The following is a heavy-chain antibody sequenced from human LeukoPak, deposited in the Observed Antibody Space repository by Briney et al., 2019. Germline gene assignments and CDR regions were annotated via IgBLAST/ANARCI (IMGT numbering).Heavy chain of an antibody. CDR2: ISYHGVDK. Sequence: GRSLRLSCAASEFIFSRYAMHWVRQAQGKGLEWLAVISYHGVDKFYRASVKGRFTISRDNVENTLFLQLDNLSAEDSGVYFCARAVPTIHHMDVWGKGTMVTVS. V-gene: IGHV3-30*04. D-gene: IGHD2-2*01. CDR1: EFIFSRYA. J-gene: IGHJ6*03. CDR3: ARAVPTIHHMDV.